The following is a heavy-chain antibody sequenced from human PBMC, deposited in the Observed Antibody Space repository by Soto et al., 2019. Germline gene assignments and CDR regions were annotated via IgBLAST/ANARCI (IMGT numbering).Heavy chain of an antibody. D-gene: IGHD3-9*01. CDR3: AKDILDILTGSKGWYFDL. CDR2: ISWNRGTI. CDR1: GFTFDDYA. Sequence: GGSLRLSCAASGFTFDDYAMHWVRQAPGKGLEWVSGISWNRGTIGYADSVKGRFTISRDNAKNSLYLQMNSLRAEDTALYYCAKDILDILTGSKGWYFDLWGRGTLVTVSS. J-gene: IGHJ2*01. V-gene: IGHV3-9*01.